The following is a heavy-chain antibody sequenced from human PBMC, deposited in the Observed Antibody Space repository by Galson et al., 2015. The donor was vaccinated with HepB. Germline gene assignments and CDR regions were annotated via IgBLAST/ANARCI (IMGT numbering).Heavy chain of an antibody. CDR2: IDPSDSYT. J-gene: IGHJ3*02. V-gene: IGHV5-10-1*01. D-gene: IGHD2-15*01. CDR3: ARHVSYCSGGSCYPGAFDI. Sequence: QSGAEVKKPGESLRISCKGSGYSFTSYWISWVCQMPGKGLEWMGRIDPSDSYTNYSPSFQGHVTISADKSISTAYLQWSSLKASDTAMYYCARHVSYCSGGSCYPGAFDIWGQGTMVTVSS. CDR1: GYSFTSYW.